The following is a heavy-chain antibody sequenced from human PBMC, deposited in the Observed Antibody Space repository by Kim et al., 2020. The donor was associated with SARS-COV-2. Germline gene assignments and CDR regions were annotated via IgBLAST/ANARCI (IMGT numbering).Heavy chain of an antibody. CDR3: ARDPGMRYDSSGYEKGDY. CDR1: GFTVSSNY. D-gene: IGHD3-22*01. Sequence: GGSLRLSCAASGFTVSSNYMSWVRQAPGKGLEWVSVIYSGGSTYYADSVKGRFTISRDNSKNTLYLQMNSLRAEDTAVYYCARDPGMRYDSSGYEKGDYWGQGTLVTVSS. J-gene: IGHJ4*02. V-gene: IGHV3-53*01. CDR2: IYSGGST.